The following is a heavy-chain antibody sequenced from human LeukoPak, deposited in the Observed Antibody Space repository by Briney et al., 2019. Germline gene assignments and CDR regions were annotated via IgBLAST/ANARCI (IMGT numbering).Heavy chain of an antibody. CDR3: TKSSGYIWFDP. CDR2: IDYSGGAT. CDR1: GFTFNNYV. Sequence: GGSLRLSCAASGFTFNNYVMSWVRQAPGKGLEWVSGIDYSGGATNYADSVQGRFTVSRDNSKNTLYLQMNNLRAEDTAVYYCTKSSGYIWFDPWGQGTLVTVSS. J-gene: IGHJ5*02. V-gene: IGHV3-23*01. D-gene: IGHD3-22*01.